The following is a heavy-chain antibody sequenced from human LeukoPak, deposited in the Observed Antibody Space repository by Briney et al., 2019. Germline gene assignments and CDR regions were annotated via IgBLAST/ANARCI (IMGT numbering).Heavy chain of an antibody. CDR3: AKSCGGTCYYYGMDV. CDR1: GFTFSSTA. Sequence: TGGSLRLSCAASGFTFSSTAMSWVRQARGKGLEWVSSINAGGGATYYADSVKGRFTISRDNSKNTLHLQLNSLRAEDTALYYCAKSCGGTCYYYGMDVWGQGTTVTVSS. CDR2: INAGGGAT. D-gene: IGHD2-15*01. V-gene: IGHV3-23*01. J-gene: IGHJ6*02.